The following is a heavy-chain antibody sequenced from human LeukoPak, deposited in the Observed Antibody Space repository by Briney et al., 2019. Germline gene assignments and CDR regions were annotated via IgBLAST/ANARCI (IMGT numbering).Heavy chain of an antibody. CDR2: IIPIFDTP. CDR1: GGTFNNYA. Sequence: ASMKVSCKASGGTFNNYAISWVRQAPGQGLEWMGGIIPIFDTPNYAQKFQGRVTITTDGSTSTAYMELSSLRSEDTAVYYCARDIPGYDAFDIWGQGTVVTVSS. CDR3: ARDIPGYDAFDI. D-gene: IGHD1-1*01. J-gene: IGHJ3*02. V-gene: IGHV1-69*05.